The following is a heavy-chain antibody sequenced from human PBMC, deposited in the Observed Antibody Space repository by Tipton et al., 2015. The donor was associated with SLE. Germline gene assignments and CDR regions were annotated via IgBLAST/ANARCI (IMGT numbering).Heavy chain of an antibody. D-gene: IGHD3-3*01. CDR3: ARPGSPFWSGYPFDY. Sequence: TLSLTCAVSGGSFSAYYWSWIRQPPGKGLEWIGEINHSGSTNYNPSLKSRVTISVDTSKNQFSLKLSSVTVADTALYYGARPGSPFWSGYPFDYWGQGTLVTVSS. CDR1: GGSFSAYY. V-gene: IGHV4-34*01. CDR2: INHSGST. J-gene: IGHJ4*02.